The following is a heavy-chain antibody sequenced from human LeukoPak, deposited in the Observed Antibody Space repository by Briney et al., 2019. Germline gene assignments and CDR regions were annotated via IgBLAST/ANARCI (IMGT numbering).Heavy chain of an antibody. CDR2: ISSSSSYI. D-gene: IGHD4-17*01. J-gene: IGHJ3*02. CDR1: GFTFSSYS. V-gene: IGHV3-21*01. CDR3: ASPNSDYGDYGGGAFDI. Sequence: GGSLRLSCAASGFTFSSYSMNWVRQAPGKGLEWVSSISSSSSYIYYADSVKGRFTISRDNAKNSLYLQMNSLRAEDTAVYYCASPNSDYGDYGGGAFDIWGQGTMVTVSS.